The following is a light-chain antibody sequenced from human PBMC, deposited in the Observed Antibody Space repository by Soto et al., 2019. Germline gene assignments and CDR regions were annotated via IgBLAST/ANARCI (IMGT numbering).Light chain of an antibody. CDR2: DAS. CDR1: QSVSSS. V-gene: IGKV3-11*01. J-gene: IGKJ1*01. Sequence: EIVLTQSPATLSLSPGERGTLSCRASQSVSSSLAWYQQKPGQAPRLLIYDASNRATGIPARFSGSGSGTDFTLTISSPEPEDFAVYYCQQRSNWPRTFGQGTKVEIK. CDR3: QQRSNWPRT.